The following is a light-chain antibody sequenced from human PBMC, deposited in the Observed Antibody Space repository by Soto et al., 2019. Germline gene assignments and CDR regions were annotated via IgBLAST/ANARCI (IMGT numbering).Light chain of an antibody. V-gene: IGKV1-39*01. CDR2: AAS. CDR1: QSISNS. J-gene: IGKJ5*01. Sequence: DIQLAQSPSSLSGSVGDRVTVTYRASQSISNSLNWYQQKPGRAPKLLIYAASSLQSGVPSRFSGSGSGTDFILTISSLQPEDFATYYCQQSYSTPRDFGQGTRLEIK. CDR3: QQSYSTPRD.